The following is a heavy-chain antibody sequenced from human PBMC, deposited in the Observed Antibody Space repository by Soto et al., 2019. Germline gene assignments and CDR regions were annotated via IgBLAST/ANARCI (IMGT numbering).Heavy chain of an antibody. J-gene: IGHJ5*02. Sequence: SVKVSCKASGGTFSSYAISWVRQAPGQGLEWMGGIIPIFGTANYAQKFQGRVTITADESTSTAYMELSSLRSEDTAVYYCARASTYYYDSSGSLNWFDPWGQGTLVTVSS. V-gene: IGHV1-69*13. CDR1: GGTFSSYA. CDR3: ARASTYYYDSSGSLNWFDP. D-gene: IGHD3-22*01. CDR2: IIPIFGTA.